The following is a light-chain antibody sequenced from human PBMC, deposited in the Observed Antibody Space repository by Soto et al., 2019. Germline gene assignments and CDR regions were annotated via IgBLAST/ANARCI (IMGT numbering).Light chain of an antibody. Sequence: DIQMSQSPSTLSASVGARVPITCRASQNIRNLLAWYQQKPGKAPNPLIYDASSLKSGVPSRFSGSGSGTEFTLTISSLQPDDFATYYCQQYNTYSTFGQGTRLEIK. CDR3: QQYNTYST. V-gene: IGKV1-5*01. CDR2: DAS. J-gene: IGKJ5*01. CDR1: QNIRNL.